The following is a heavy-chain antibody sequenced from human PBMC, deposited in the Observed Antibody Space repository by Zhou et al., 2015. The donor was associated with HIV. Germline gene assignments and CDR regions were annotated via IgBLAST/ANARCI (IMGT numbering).Heavy chain of an antibody. D-gene: IGHD5-18*01. CDR1: EYSFTNHD. CDR3: ARRGIQQWFDSFDI. CDR2: MNPNNGNA. Sequence: QLQLVQSGAEVKKPGASVKVSCKASEYSFTNHDINWVRQAAGQGLEWLGWMNPNNGNAAYAQKFQDRVTMTRNTSASTAYMELSSLRSEDTAMYYCARRGIQQWFDSFDIWGQGTMVTVSS. J-gene: IGHJ3*02. V-gene: IGHV1-8*01.